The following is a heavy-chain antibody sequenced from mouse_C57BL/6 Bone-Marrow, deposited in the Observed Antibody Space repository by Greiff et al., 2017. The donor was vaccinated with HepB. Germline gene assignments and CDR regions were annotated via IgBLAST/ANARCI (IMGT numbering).Heavy chain of an antibody. Sequence: QVQLQQSGAELVKPGASVKISCKASGYAFSSYWMNWVKQRPGKGLEWIGQIYPGDGDTNYNGKFKGKATLTADKSSSTAYMQLSSLTSEDSAVYFGERSEITTVVASDYWGQGTTLTVSS. CDR2: IYPGDGDT. CDR1: GYAFSSYW. D-gene: IGHD1-1*01. V-gene: IGHV1-80*01. CDR3: ERSEITTVVASDY. J-gene: IGHJ2*01.